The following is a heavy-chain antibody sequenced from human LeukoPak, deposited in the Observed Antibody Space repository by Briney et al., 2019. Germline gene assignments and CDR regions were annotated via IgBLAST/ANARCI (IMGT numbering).Heavy chain of an antibody. CDR1: GYTFTSYD. CDR3: ARYCSSTSCYLGAFDI. J-gene: IGHJ3*02. D-gene: IGHD2-2*01. Sequence: GASVKVSCKASGYTFTSYDINWVRQPTGQGLGWLGWMNPNSGNTGYAQKFQGRVTMTRNTSISTAYMELSSLRSEDTAVYYCARYCSSTSCYLGAFDIWGQGTMVTVSS. CDR2: MNPNSGNT. V-gene: IGHV1-8*01.